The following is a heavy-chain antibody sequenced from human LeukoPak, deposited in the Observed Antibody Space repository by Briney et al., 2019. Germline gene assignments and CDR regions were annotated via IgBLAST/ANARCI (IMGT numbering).Heavy chain of an antibody. D-gene: IGHD6-13*01. V-gene: IGHV3-30*04. CDR1: GFAFSSYA. Sequence: HTGGSLRLSCAASGFAFSSYAMHWVRQAPGKGLEWVAVISYDGSNKYYADSVKGRFTISRDNSKNTLYLQMSSLRAEDTAVYYCARATYSSSWYMITDYYYYGMDVWGQGTTVTVSS. CDR2: ISYDGSNK. CDR3: ARATYSSSWYMITDYYYYGMDV. J-gene: IGHJ6*02.